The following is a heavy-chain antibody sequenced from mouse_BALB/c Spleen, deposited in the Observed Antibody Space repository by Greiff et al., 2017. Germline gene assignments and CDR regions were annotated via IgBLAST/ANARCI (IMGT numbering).Heavy chain of an antibody. CDR1: GYTFTSYW. D-gene: IGHD4-1*01. V-gene: IGHV1-7*01. Sequence: QVQLQQSGAELAKPGASVKMSCKASGYTFTSYWMHWVKQRPGQGLEWIGYINPSTGYTEYNQKFKDKATLTADKSSSTAYMQLSSLTSEDSAVYYCARGLGYYYAMDYWGQGTSVTVSS. J-gene: IGHJ4*01. CDR3: ARGLGYYYAMDY. CDR2: INPSTGYT.